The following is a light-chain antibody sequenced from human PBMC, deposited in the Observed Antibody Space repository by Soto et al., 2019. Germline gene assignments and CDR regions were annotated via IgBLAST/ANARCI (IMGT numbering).Light chain of an antibody. CDR2: DTS. CDR3: QQYGSPPVT. J-gene: IGKJ4*01. Sequence: EIVLTQSPASLSSSPGERATLSCGASQSVTGRYLAWYQQKPGLAPRLLIYDTSNRATGIPDRFSGSGSGTDFTLSISRLEPEDFAVYYCQQYGSPPVTFGGGTRVEIK. CDR1: QSVTGRY. V-gene: IGKV3D-20*01.